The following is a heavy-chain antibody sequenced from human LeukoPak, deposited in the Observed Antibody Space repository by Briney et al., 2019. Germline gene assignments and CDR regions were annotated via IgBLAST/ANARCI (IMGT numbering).Heavy chain of an antibody. CDR1: GFTFSSYA. J-gene: IGHJ5*02. CDR2: ILYDGSNK. CDR3: ASGKYRYGDNWFDP. V-gene: IGHV3-30*04. Sequence: SGGSLRLSCAASGFTFSSYAMHWVRQAPGKGLEWVAVILYDGSNKYYADSVKGRFTISRDNSKNTLYLQMNSLRAEDTAVYFCASGKYRYGDNWFDPWGQGTLVTVSS. D-gene: IGHD5-18*01.